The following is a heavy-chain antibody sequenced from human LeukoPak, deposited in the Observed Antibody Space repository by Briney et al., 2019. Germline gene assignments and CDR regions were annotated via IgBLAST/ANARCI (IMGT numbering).Heavy chain of an antibody. D-gene: IGHD6-6*01. V-gene: IGHV4-4*09. J-gene: IGHJ4*02. Sequence: SETLSLICTVSGGSICSYYWRWIRQPPGEGLEGIGYIYPSWSTNYNPSLRSRVTISVDTSKNQFSLKLSSVTPADPAVYYCARLYSSSSGFDYWGQGTLVTVSS. CDR3: ARLYSSSSGFDY. CDR2: IYPSWST. CDR1: GGSICSYY.